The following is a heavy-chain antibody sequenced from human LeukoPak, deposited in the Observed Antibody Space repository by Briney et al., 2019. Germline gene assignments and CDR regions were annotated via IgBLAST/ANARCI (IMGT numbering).Heavy chain of an antibody. J-gene: IGHJ4*02. CDR1: GYSISSGYY. V-gene: IGHV4-38-2*01. D-gene: IGHD3-22*01. CDR2: INHSGST. Sequence: KPSETLSLTCAVSGYSISSGYYWGWIRQPPGKGLEWIGSINHSGSTYYNPSLKSRVTISVDTSKNQFSLKLSSVTAADTAVYYCARQGFGVITTFDYWGQGTLVTVSS. CDR3: ARQGFGVITTFDY.